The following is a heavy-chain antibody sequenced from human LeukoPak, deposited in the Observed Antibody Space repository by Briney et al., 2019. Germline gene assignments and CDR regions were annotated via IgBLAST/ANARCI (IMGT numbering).Heavy chain of an antibody. J-gene: IGHJ4*02. D-gene: IGHD1-26*01. CDR2: IRYDGSNK. CDR1: GFTLSIYG. CDR3: AKRRGSGSYVPFDY. Sequence: GGSLRLSCAASGFTLSIYGMHWVRQAPGKGLEWVAFIRYDGSNKYYADSVKGRFTISRDNSKNTLYLQMNSLRAEDTAVYYCAKRRGSGSYVPFDYWGQGTLVTVSS. V-gene: IGHV3-30*02.